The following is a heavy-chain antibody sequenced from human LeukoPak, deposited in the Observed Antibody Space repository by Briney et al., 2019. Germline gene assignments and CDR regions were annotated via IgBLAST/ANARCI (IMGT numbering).Heavy chain of an antibody. CDR1: GFTLSDYY. J-gene: IGHJ4*02. D-gene: IGHD3-22*01. CDR2: ISSSGSTI. CDR3: ARGRSSGYYYPFDY. V-gene: IGHV3-11*01. Sequence: GGSLRLSCAASGFTLSDYYMNWIRQAPGKGLEWVSYISSSGSTIYYADSVKGRFTISRDNAKNSLYLQMNSLRAEDTAVYYCARGRSSGYYYPFDYWGQGTLVTVSS.